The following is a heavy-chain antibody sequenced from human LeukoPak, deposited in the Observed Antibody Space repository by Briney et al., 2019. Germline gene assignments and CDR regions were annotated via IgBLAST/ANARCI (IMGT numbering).Heavy chain of an antibody. CDR1: GYTFTSYG. V-gene: IGHV1-18*01. CDR2: ISAYNGNT. D-gene: IGHD3-10*01. J-gene: IGHJ4*02. CDR3: ARGYYYGSGSYSPPDY. Sequence: ASVKVSCKASGYTFTSYGISWVRQAPGQGLEWMGWISAYNGNTNYAQKLQGRVTMTTDTSTSTAYMELGSLSSDDTAVYYCARGYYYGSGSYSPPDYWGQGTLVTVSS.